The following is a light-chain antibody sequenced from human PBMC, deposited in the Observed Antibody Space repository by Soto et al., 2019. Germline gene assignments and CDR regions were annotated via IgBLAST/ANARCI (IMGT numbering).Light chain of an antibody. V-gene: IGKV3-20*01. Sequence: EIVLTQSPGTLSLSPGERATLSCRASQSVSSSYLAWYQQKPGQAPRLLIYCASSRATGIPDRFSGSGSGTDFTLTISRLEPEDFAVYYCQQYGSPTWTFGQGTKVDIK. CDR2: CAS. J-gene: IGKJ1*01. CDR3: QQYGSPTWT. CDR1: QSVSSSY.